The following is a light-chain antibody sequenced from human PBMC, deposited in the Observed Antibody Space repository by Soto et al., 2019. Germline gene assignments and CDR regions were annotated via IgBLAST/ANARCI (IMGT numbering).Light chain of an antibody. J-gene: IGKJ4*01. V-gene: IGKV1-33*01. CDR2: DAS. CDR3: QQYDNLFLT. CDR1: QDISNY. Sequence: DIQMTQSPSSLSASVGDRVTITCQASQDISNYLNWYQQKPGKAPKLPIYDASNLETGVPSRFSGSGSGTDFTFTISSLQPEDIATYYCQQYDNLFLTFGGGTKVDIK.